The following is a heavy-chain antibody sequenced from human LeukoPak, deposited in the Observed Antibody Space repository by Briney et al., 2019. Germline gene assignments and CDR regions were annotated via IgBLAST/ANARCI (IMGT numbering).Heavy chain of an antibody. CDR3: ARYSVVVVPAATRYYYYYMDD. V-gene: IGHV4-59*08. Sequence: SETLSLTCTVSGGSISSYYWSWIRQPPGKGLEWIGYIYYSGSTNYNPSLKSRVTISVDTSKNQFSLKLSSVTAADTAVYYCARYSVVVVPAATRYYYYYMDDWGKGTTVTVSS. J-gene: IGHJ6*03. CDR1: GGSISSYY. D-gene: IGHD2-2*01. CDR2: IYYSGST.